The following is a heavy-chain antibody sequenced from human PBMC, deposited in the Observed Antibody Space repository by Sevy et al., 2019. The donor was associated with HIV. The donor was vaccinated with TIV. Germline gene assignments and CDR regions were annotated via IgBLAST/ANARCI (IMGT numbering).Heavy chain of an antibody. D-gene: IGHD2-8*01. Sequence: GGSLRLSCAASGFTFSSYGMHWVRQAPGKGLEWVAVISYDGSNKYYADSVKGRFTISRDNSKNTLYLQMNRLRAEDTAVYYCASLSGGLMVYAMDLDYWGQGTLVTVSS. CDR2: ISYDGSNK. CDR1: GFTFSSYG. V-gene: IGHV3-30*03. CDR3: ASLSGGLMVYAMDLDY. J-gene: IGHJ4*02.